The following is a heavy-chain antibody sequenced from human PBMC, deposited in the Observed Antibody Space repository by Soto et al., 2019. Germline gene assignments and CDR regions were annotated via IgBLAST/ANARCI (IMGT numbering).Heavy chain of an antibody. D-gene: IGHD3-10*01. CDR2: IYYSGST. CDR3: AGTMVRGVFISGPLDY. CDR1: GGSISSGDYY. V-gene: IGHV4-31*03. Sequence: SETLSLTCTVSGGSISSGDYYWSWIRQHPGKGLEWIGYIYYSGSTYYNPSPKSRGTISLDTSQNQFSLKLSSVTAADTAVYYCAGTMVRGVFISGPLDYWGQGTLVTVSS. J-gene: IGHJ4*02.